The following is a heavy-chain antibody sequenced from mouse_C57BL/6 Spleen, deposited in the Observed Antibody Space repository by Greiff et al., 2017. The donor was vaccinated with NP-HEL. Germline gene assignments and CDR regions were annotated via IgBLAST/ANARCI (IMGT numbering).Heavy chain of an antibody. J-gene: IGHJ1*03. D-gene: IGHD2-1*01. CDR3: ARGALYGNYVWWYFDV. CDR2: ILPGSGST. CDR1: GYTFTGYW. Sequence: QVQLKESGAELMKPGASVKLSCKATGYTFTGYWIEWVKQRPGHGLEWIGEILPGSGSTNYNEKFKGKATFTADTSSNTAYMQLSSLTTEDAAIYYCARGALYGNYVWWYFDVWGTGTTVTVSS. V-gene: IGHV1-9*01.